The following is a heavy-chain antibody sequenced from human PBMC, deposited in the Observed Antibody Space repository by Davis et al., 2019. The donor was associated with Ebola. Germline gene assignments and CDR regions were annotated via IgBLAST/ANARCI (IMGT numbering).Heavy chain of an antibody. D-gene: IGHD1-26*01. V-gene: IGHV4-34*01. Sequence: SETLSLTCAVYGGSFSGCYWSWIRQSPGKGLEWIGEINDGGSTNYNPSLKSRVTISVDTSKNQFSLKLSSVTAADTAVYYCARLDFSKHGRYYFDYWGQGTLVTVSS. J-gene: IGHJ4*02. CDR3: ARLDFSKHGRYYFDY. CDR2: INDGGST. CDR1: GGSFSGCY.